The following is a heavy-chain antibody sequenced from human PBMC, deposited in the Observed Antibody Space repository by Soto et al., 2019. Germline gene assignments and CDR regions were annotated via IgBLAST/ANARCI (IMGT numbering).Heavy chain of an antibody. CDR2: IIPIFGTA. V-gene: IGHV1-69*01. CDR3: ARDAREMPQYYYDSSGYYYNWFDP. Sequence: QVQLVQSGAEVKKPGSSVKVSCKASGGTFSSYAISWVRQAPGQGLEWMGGIIPIFGTANYAQKFQGRVTITADESTSTAYMELSSLRYEDTAVYYCARDAREMPQYYYDSSGYYYNWFDPWGQGTLVTVSS. D-gene: IGHD3-22*01. J-gene: IGHJ5*02. CDR1: GGTFSSYA.